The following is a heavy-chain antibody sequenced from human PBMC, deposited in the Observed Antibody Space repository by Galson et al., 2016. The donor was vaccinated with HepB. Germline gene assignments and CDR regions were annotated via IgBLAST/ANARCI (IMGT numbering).Heavy chain of an antibody. J-gene: IGHJ4*02. CDR2: ISYDGSNK. CDR3: AKILYEQDY. D-gene: IGHD5/OR15-5a*01. CDR1: GFTFSSYS. V-gene: IGHV3-30*18. Sequence: SLRLSCAASGFTFSSYSMHWVRQAPGKGLEWVAVISYDGSNKHYADSVKGRFTISRDNSKNTLYLQMNSLRAEDTAVYYCAKILYEQDYWGQGTLVTVSS.